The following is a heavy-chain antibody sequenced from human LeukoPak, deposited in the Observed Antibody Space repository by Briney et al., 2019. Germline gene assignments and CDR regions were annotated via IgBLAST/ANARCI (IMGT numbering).Heavy chain of an antibody. J-gene: IGHJ4*02. CDR1: GFTFSSYG. D-gene: IGHD2-15*01. Sequence: PGRSLRLSCAASGFTFSSYGIHWVRQAPGKGLEWVAATSYDGSNKHYADSVKGRFIISRDNSKNTVYLQMDSLRAEDTAVYYCARDHHCSGGSCYSEIDYWGQGTLVTVSS. CDR3: ARDHHCSGGSCYSEIDY. CDR2: TSYDGSNK. V-gene: IGHV3-30*03.